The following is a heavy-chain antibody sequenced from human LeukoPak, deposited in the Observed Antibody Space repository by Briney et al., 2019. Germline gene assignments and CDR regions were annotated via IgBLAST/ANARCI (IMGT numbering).Heavy chain of an antibody. CDR1: GFTFSSYW. CDR3: ARDRSGDSSGYYYGHFY. CDR2: IKQDGSEK. Sequence: GGSLRLSCAASGFTFSSYWMSWVRQAPGKGLEWVANIKQDGSEKYYVDSVKGRFTISRDNAKNSLYLQMNSLRAEDTAVYYCARDRSGDSSGYYYGHFYWGQGTLVTVSS. J-gene: IGHJ4*02. V-gene: IGHV3-7*01. D-gene: IGHD3-22*01.